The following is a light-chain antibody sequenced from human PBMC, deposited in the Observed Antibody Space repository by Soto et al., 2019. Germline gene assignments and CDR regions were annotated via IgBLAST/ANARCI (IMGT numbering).Light chain of an antibody. CDR3: QQYNSFWT. V-gene: IGKV1-5*01. J-gene: IGKJ1*01. CDR2: DAS. CDR1: QSISSW. Sequence: DIQMTQPPSTLSASVGDRVTITCRASQSISSWLAWYQQKPGKAPKLLIYDASYLERGVPSRFSGSGSGTEFTLTISSLQPDDLATYYCQQYNSFWTFGQGTKVEI.